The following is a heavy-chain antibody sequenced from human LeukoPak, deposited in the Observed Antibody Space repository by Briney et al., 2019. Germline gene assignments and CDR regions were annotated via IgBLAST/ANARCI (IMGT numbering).Heavy chain of an antibody. CDR3: AKDYLGGSFLDY. Sequence: GGSLRLSCAASGFTFDDYAMHWVRQAPGKGLEWVSLISWDGGSTYYADSVKGRFTISRDNSKNSLYLQMNSLRAEDTALYYCAKDYLGGSFLDYWGQGTLVTVSS. CDR2: ISWDGGST. CDR1: GFTFDDYA. D-gene: IGHD3-9*01. V-gene: IGHV3-43D*03. J-gene: IGHJ4*02.